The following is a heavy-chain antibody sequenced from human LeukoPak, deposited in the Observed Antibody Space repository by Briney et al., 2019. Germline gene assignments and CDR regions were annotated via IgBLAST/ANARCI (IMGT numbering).Heavy chain of an antibody. D-gene: IGHD2-8*01. CDR2: IIPIFGTA. CDR3: ARVGSGYCTNGVCYRNDAFDI. CDR1: GGTFSSYA. J-gene: IGHJ3*02. V-gene: IGHV1-69*06. Sequence: GASVKVSCKASGGTFSSYAISWVRQAPGQGLEWMGGIIPIFGTANYAQKFQGRVTITADKSTSTAYMELSRLRSDDTAVYYCARVGSGYCTNGVCYRNDAFDIWGQGTMVTVSS.